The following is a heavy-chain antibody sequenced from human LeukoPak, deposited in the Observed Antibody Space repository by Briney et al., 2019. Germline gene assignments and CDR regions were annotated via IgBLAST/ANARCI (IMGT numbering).Heavy chain of an antibody. V-gene: IGHV4-61*02. CDR3: ARGRPYYYYMDV. Sequence: PSETLSLTCTVSGGSISSGGYYWSWIRQPAGKGLEWIGRIYTSGSTNYNPSLKSRVTISVDTSKNQFSLKLSSVTAADTAVYYCARGRPYYYYMDVWGKGTTVTISS. CDR1: GGSISSGGYY. CDR2: IYTSGST. J-gene: IGHJ6*03.